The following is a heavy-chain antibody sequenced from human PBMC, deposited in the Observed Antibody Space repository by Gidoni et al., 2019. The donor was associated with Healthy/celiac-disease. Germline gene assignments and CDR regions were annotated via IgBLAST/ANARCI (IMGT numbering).Heavy chain of an antibody. CDR3: ARVAARSIAAAEGVEEYFQH. CDR2: ISSSGSTI. J-gene: IGHJ1*01. Sequence: QVQLVESGGGLVKPGGSLRLSCAASGFTFSDYYMSWIRQAPGKGLEWVSYISSSGSTIYYADSVKGRFTISRDNAKNSLYLQMNSLRAEDTAVYYCARVAARSIAAAEGVEEYFQHWGQGTLVTVSS. D-gene: IGHD6-13*01. V-gene: IGHV3-11*01. CDR1: GFTFSDYY.